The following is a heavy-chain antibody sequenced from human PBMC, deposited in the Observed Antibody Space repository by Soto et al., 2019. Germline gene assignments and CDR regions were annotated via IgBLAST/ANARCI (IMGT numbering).Heavy chain of an antibody. CDR1: GYTFTSYG. V-gene: IGHV1-18*01. J-gene: IGHJ6*02. CDR3: ARDRTSLLWFGELSYYYYYGMDV. CDR2: ISAYNGNT. D-gene: IGHD3-10*01. Sequence: ASVKVSCKASGYTFTSYGISWVRQAPGQGLEWMGWISAYNGNTDYAQKLQGRVTMTTDTSTSTAYMELRSLRSDDTAVYYCARDRTSLLWFGELSYYYYYGMDVWGQGTTVTVSS.